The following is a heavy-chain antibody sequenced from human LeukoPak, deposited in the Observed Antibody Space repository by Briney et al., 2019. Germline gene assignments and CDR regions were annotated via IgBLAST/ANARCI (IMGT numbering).Heavy chain of an antibody. V-gene: IGHV4-61*05. J-gene: IGHJ4*02. CDR1: GGSISSSSYY. CDR2: IYYSGST. D-gene: IGHD1-26*01. Sequence: SETLSLTCTVSGGSISSSSYYWGWIRQPPGKGLEWIGYIYYSGSTNYNPSLKSRVTISVDTSKNQFSLKLSSVTAADTAVYYCARHPQIVGATKYFDYWGQGTLVTVSS. CDR3: ARHPQIVGATKYFDY.